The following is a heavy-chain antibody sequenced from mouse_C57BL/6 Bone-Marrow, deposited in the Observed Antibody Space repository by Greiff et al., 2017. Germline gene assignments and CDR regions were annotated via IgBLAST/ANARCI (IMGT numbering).Heavy chain of an antibody. J-gene: IGHJ2*01. CDR2: ISSGGSYT. Sequence: DVKLVESGGDLVKPGGSLKLSCAASGFTFSSYGMSWVRQTPDKRLEWVATISSGGSYTYYPDSVKGRVTISRDNAKNTLYLQMSSLKSEDTAMYYCARHALYGYDLDYWGQGTTLTVSS. V-gene: IGHV5-6*02. D-gene: IGHD2-2*01. CDR3: ARHALYGYDLDY. CDR1: GFTFSSYG.